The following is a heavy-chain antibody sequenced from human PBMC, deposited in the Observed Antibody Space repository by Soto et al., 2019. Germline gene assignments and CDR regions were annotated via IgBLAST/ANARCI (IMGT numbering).Heavy chain of an antibody. Sequence: VQLVESGGGVVQPGRSLRLSCAASGFTFSDYAMHWVRQAPGKGLEWVAVVSHDGRNTHYADSVKGRFTISRESSKNTVSLEMTSLGAEDTAVYYCAKGGRQWLVTSDFNYWGQGALVTVSS. CDR3: AKGGRQWLVTSDFNY. V-gene: IGHV3-30*18. J-gene: IGHJ4*02. CDR2: VSHDGRNT. D-gene: IGHD6-19*01. CDR1: GFTFSDYA.